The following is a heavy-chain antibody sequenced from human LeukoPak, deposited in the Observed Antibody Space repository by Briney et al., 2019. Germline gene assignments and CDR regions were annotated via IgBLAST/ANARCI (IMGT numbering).Heavy chain of an antibody. CDR3: ARDRHDFWSGPRHYYYYYMDV. V-gene: IGHV1-69*13. CDR2: IIPIFGTA. Sequence: SVKVSCKASGGTFSSYAISWVRQAPGQGLEWMGGIIPIFGTANYAQKFQGRVTITADESTSTAYMELSSLRSEDTAVYYRARDRHDFWSGPRHYYYYYMDVWGKGTTVTVSS. CDR1: GGTFSSYA. J-gene: IGHJ6*03. D-gene: IGHD3-3*01.